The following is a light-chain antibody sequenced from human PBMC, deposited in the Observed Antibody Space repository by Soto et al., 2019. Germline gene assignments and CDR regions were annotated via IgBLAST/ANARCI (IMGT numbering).Light chain of an antibody. J-gene: IGKJ5*01. V-gene: IGKV1-5*01. CDR3: QQFGTSPRVT. CDR2: EAS. Sequence: DIQMTQSPSTLSASVGDRVTITCRASQSIRSWLAWYQQKPGKAPNLLIYEASTLESGVPSRFSGSGSGTDFTLTISRLEPEDFAVYYCQQFGTSPRVTFGQGTRLEIK. CDR1: QSIRSW.